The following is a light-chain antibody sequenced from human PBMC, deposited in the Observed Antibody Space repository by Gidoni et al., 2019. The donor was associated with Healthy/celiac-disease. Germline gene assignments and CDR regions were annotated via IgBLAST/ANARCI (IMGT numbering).Light chain of an antibody. Sequence: EIVMTQSPATLSVSPGERATLSCRASQSVSSNLAWYQQKPGQAPRLLIYGASTRAPGIPARFSGSGSGTEFTLTISSLQSEYFAFYYCQQYNNWPPITCGQGTRLEIK. CDR3: QQYNNWPPIT. J-gene: IGKJ5*01. V-gene: IGKV3-15*01. CDR2: GAS. CDR1: QSVSSN.